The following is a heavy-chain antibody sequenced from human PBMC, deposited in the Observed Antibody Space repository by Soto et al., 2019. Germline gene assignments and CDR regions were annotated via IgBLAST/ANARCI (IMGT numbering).Heavy chain of an antibody. CDR1: GGSISSGGNY. Sequence: QVQLQESGPGLVKPSQTLSLTCTVSGGSISSGGNYWSWIRQHPGKGLEWIGYIYYSGSTYDNPSLXXRXTXXADTSKNQISLKLTSVTAADTAVYYCARYDGLFDYWGQGTLVTVSS. V-gene: IGHV4-31*03. CDR3: ARYDGLFDY. D-gene: IGHD3-16*01. CDR2: IYYSGST. J-gene: IGHJ4*02.